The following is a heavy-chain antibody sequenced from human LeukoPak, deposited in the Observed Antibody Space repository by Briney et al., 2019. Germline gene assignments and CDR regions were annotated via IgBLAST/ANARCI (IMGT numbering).Heavy chain of an antibody. Sequence: PGGCLRLSCAASGFTSSRFGMHWVRQAPGKGLEWEAVMWFDGSSTYYADSVKGRFTISRDNSKNMLYLQMNSLRVEDTGVYFCARDSAPYCGGDCYFDYWGHGTLVTVSS. J-gene: IGHJ4*01. CDR3: ARDSAPYCGGDCYFDY. V-gene: IGHV3-33*01. D-gene: IGHD2-21*02. CDR2: MWFDGSST. CDR1: GFTSSRFG.